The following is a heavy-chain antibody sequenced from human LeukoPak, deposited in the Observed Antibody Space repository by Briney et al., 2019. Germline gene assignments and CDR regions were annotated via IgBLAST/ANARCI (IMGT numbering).Heavy chain of an antibody. CDR1: GASISSGGDY. CDR2: VFHTGNT. Sequence: SETLSLTCTVSGASISSGGDYWSWIRQPPGKGLEWIGNVFHTGNTDYNPSLKSRVTISVHKSKDQFSLNLSSVTAADTAVYYCARLTSFITLSGVVTPYYFDYWGQGTLVTVSS. D-gene: IGHD3-3*01. V-gene: IGHV4-30-2*01. J-gene: IGHJ4*02. CDR3: ARLTSFITLSGVVTPYYFDY.